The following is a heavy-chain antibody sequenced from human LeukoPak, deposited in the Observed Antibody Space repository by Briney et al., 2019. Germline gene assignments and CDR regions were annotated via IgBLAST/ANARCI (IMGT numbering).Heavy chain of an antibody. V-gene: IGHV4-30-4*08. J-gene: IGHJ4*02. CDR1: GGSISSGDYY. CDR2: IYYSGST. CDR3: ARQTFWSGYPPSDY. D-gene: IGHD3-3*01. Sequence: SQTLSLTCTVSGGSISSGDYYWSWIRQPPGKGLEWIGYIYYSGSTYYNPSLKSRVTISVDTSKNQFSPKLSSVTAADTAVYYCARQTFWSGYPPSDYWGQGTLVTVSS.